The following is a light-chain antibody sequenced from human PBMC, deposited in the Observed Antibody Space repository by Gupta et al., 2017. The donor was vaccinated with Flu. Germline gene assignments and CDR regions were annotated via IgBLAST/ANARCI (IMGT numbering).Light chain of an antibody. CDR3: QQNYSTPRT. CDR1: QCVVYSSDNKNF. V-gene: IGKV4-1*01. CDR2: GST. J-gene: IGKJ1*01. Sequence: NSKSIQCVVYSSDNKNFLSWYQQTGGHPPKLLICGSTTRDCVVPDLCSGGCARTDFTLTVSLQQAEVVAFYYWQQNYSTPRTFGQGTKVEIK.